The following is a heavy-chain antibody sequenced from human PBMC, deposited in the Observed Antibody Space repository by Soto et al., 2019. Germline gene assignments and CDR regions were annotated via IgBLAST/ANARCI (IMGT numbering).Heavy chain of an antibody. V-gene: IGHV1-46*03. CDR3: ARAPHCSGGSCFDPLFGYYMDV. J-gene: IGHJ6*03. Sequence: ASVKVSCKASGYTFTSYYMHWVRQAPGQGLEWMGIINPSGGSTSHAQKFQGRVTMTRDTSTSTVYMELSSLRSEETAVYYCARAPHCSGGSCFDPLFGYYMDVWGKGTTVTVSS. D-gene: IGHD2-15*01. CDR2: INPSGGST. CDR1: GYTFTSYY.